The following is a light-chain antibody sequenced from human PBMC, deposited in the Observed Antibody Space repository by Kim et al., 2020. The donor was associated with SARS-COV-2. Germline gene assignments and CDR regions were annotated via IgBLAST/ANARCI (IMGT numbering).Light chain of an antibody. J-gene: IGLJ3*02. CDR1: TGDVTSGHF. CDR2: DVS. CDR3: LLYYSGPRV. V-gene: IGLV7-46*01. Sequence: QAVVTQEPSLTVSPGGTVTLTCASSTGDVTSGHFPYWFQQQPGQAPTTLIYDVSNKHSWTPARFSGSLLGGKAALTLSGAQPEDEAEYYCLLYYSGPRVFGGGTQLTVL.